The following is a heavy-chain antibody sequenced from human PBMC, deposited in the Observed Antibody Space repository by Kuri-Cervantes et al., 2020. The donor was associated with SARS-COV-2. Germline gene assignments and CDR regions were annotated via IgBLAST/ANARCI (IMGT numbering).Heavy chain of an antibody. CDR3: ARWGYSSSSSGLGYYYYYMDV. V-gene: IGHV4-59*01. J-gene: IGHJ6*03. Sequence: AETLSLTCTVSGGSISSYYWSWIRQPPGKGLEWIGYIYCSGSTNYNPSLKSRVTISVDTSKNQFSLKLSSVTAADTAVYYCARWGYSSSSSGLGYYYYYMDVWGKGTTVTVSS. CDR1: GGSISSYY. D-gene: IGHD6-6*01. CDR2: IYCSGST.